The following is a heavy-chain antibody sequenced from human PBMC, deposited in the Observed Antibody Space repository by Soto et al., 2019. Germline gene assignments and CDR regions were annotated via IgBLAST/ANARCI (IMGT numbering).Heavy chain of an antibody. D-gene: IGHD3-9*01. CDR3: ARVLRYFDWLLSH. V-gene: IGHV4-34*01. CDR1: GGSFSGYY. Sequence: SETLSLTCAVSGGSFSGYYWSWLRQPPGKGLEWIGEINHSGSTNYNPSLKSRVTISVDTSKNQFSLKLSSVTAADTAVYYCARVLRYFDWLLSHWGQGTLVTVSS. J-gene: IGHJ4*02. CDR2: INHSGST.